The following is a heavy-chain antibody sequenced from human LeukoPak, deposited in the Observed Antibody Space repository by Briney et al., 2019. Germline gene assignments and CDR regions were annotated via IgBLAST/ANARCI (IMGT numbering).Heavy chain of an antibody. J-gene: IGHJ4*02. Sequence: GGSLRLSCTASGFTLSSYEMSWIRQAPGKGLEWVSSIDYSGGSTHYADSVMGRFTISRDNSKNTLYLQMNSLRAEDTAVYYCAKCDKRWELLSFDYWGQGTLVTVSS. CDR3: AKCDKRWELLSFDY. CDR2: IDYSGGST. V-gene: IGHV3-23*01. D-gene: IGHD1-26*01. CDR1: GFTLSSYE.